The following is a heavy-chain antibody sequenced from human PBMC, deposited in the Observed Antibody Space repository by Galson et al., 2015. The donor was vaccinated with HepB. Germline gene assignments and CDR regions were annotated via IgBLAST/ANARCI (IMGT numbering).Heavy chain of an antibody. V-gene: IGHV1-18*04. J-gene: IGHJ4*02. Sequence: SVKVSCKASGYIFTDFGISWVRQAPGQGLEWMGWISAYNGNMKYAQNLQGRVSMTTDTSTSTAYMELWSLTSDDTAMYYCTRDLGGAPGIFFDYWGQGTRVTVSS. CDR2: ISAYNGNM. CDR3: TRDLGGAPGIFFDY. CDR1: GYIFTDFG. D-gene: IGHD6-13*01.